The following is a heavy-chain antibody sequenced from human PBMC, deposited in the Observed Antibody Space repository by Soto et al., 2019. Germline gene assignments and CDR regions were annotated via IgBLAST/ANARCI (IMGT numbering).Heavy chain of an antibody. J-gene: IGHJ4*02. CDR1: GFTFSSYA. V-gene: IGHV3-30-3*01. Sequence: QVQLVESGGGVVQPGRSLRLSCAASGFTFSSYAMHWVRQAPGKGLEWVAVISSDGSNKYYADSVKGRFTISRDNSKKTLLLQMNRLRAWDTALYYWARSTGFVLTGVGYFDYWGQGTLVTVSS. D-gene: IGHD1-1*01. CDR3: ARSTGFVLTGVGYFDY. CDR2: ISSDGSNK.